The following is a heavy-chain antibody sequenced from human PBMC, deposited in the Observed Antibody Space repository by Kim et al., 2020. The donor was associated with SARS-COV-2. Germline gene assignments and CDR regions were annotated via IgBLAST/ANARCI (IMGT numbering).Heavy chain of an antibody. V-gene: IGHV3-53*01. CDR2: VST. Sequence: VSTYYPDSVKGRFTISRDNSKNTLYVHMNSLRAEDTAVYYCARGVARDYWCQGTLVTVSS. CDR3: ARGVARDY. D-gene: IGHD5-12*01. J-gene: IGHJ4*02.